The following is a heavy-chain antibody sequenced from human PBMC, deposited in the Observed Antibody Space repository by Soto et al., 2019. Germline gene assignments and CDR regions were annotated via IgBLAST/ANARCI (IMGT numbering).Heavy chain of an antibody. V-gene: IGHV3-30*03. D-gene: IGHD3-10*01. CDR2: ISYDGSHK. CDR1: GFTFNNYG. J-gene: IGHJ5*02. CDR3: ARLGPYASGTYSFRHNRFDP. Sequence: SLRLSCAASGFTFNNYGMHWVRQAPGKGLEWVAGISYDGSHKYYADSVKGRFTISRDNSKNTLYLQMNSLRAEDTAVYFWARLGPYASGTYSFRHNRFDPWGQGTLVTVSS.